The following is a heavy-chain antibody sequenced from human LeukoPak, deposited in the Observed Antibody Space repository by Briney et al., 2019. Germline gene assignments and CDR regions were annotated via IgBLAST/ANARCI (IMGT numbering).Heavy chain of an antibody. Sequence: GASVKVSCKASGGTFSSYAISWVRQAPGQGLEWMGGIIPIFGTANYAQKFQGRVTITADESTSTAYMELSSLRSEDTAVYYCATGYCSGGSCHEGWFDPWSQGTLVTVSS. CDR3: ATGYCSGGSCHEGWFDP. CDR2: IIPIFGTA. J-gene: IGHJ5*02. CDR1: GGTFSSYA. V-gene: IGHV1-69*13. D-gene: IGHD2-15*01.